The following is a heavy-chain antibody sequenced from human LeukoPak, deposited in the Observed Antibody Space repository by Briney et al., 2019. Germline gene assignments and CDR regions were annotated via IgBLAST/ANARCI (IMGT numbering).Heavy chain of an antibody. J-gene: IGHJ6*03. CDR1: GGSISSYY. D-gene: IGHD6-13*01. V-gene: IGHV4-59*01. Sequence: SGTLSLTGTVSGGSISSYYWSWIRQPPGKGLEWIGYIYYSGSTNYNPSLKSRVTISVDTSKNQFSLKLSSVTAADTAVYYCARMAAAPGANYYYMDVWGKGTTVTVSS. CDR2: IYYSGST. CDR3: ARMAAAPGANYYYMDV.